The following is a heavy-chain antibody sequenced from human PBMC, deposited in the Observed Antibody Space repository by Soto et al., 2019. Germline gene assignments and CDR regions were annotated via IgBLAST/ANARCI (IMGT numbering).Heavy chain of an antibody. V-gene: IGHV3-23*01. D-gene: IGHD3-22*01. CDR1: GFTFSSYA. Sequence: PGGSLSLSCAASGFTFSSYAMSWVRQAPGKGLEWVSAISGSGGSTYYADSVKGRFTISRDNSKNSLYLQMNSLRAEDTAVYYCANDAGYYYDSSGYPRDYWGQGTLVTVSS. CDR2: ISGSGGST. CDR3: ANDAGYYYDSSGYPRDY. J-gene: IGHJ4*02.